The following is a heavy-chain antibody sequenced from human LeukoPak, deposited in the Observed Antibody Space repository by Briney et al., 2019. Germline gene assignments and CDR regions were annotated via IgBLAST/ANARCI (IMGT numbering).Heavy chain of an antibody. D-gene: IGHD2-21*02. CDR1: GFTFRTYA. CDR2: ISGSGGST. V-gene: IGHV3-23*01. J-gene: IGHJ4*02. Sequence: GGSLRLSCAASGFTFRTYAMSWVRQAPGKGLEWVSAISGSGGSTYYADSVKGRFTISRDNSKNTLYLQVNSLRAEDTAVYYCAKTPGGGDYNFDYWGQGTLVTVSS. CDR3: AKTPGGGDYNFDY.